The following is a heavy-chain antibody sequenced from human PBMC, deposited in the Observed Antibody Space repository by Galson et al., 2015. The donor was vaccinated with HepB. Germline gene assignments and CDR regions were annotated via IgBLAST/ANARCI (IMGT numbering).Heavy chain of an antibody. J-gene: IGHJ6*03. CDR2: INTNTGST. CDR1: GCNFTKYA. D-gene: IGHD5-12*01. CDR3: ARESGYDYFSYYSYYLNV. Sequence: SVKVSCKASGCNFTKYAINWVRQAPGQGLEWMGWINTNTGSTLYAPGFAGRFVFSLDTSVTTAYLQISSLKAEDSAVYYCARESGYDYFSYYSYYLNVWGKGTTVTVSS. V-gene: IGHV7-4-1*02.